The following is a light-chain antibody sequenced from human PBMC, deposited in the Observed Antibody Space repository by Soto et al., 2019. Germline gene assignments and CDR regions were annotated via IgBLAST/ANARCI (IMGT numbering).Light chain of an antibody. CDR1: QRISNSY. CDR3: QQYGGSPRT. Sequence: EIVLTQSPGTLSLSPGERATLSCRASQRISNSYLAWYQQKPGQAPRLLIHGASNRATGIPDRFSGSGSGTDFTLTISRLEPEDFAVYYCQQYGGSPRTFGQGTKVEVK. J-gene: IGKJ1*01. V-gene: IGKV3-20*01. CDR2: GAS.